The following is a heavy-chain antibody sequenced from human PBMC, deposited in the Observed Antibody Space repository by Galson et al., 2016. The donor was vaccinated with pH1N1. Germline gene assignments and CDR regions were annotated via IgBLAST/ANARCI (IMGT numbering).Heavy chain of an antibody. D-gene: IGHD5-18*01. CDR2: IYTSGST. Sequence: SETLSLTCTVSGGSISSYYCSWIRQPAGKGLEWIGHIYTSGSTNYNPSLKSRVAMSVDTSKNQFSLKLSSVTAADTAVYYCARLDYTELWFHFDYWGQGTLVTVAS. CDR3: ARLDYTELWFHFDY. V-gene: IGHV4-4*07. CDR1: GGSISSYY. J-gene: IGHJ4*02.